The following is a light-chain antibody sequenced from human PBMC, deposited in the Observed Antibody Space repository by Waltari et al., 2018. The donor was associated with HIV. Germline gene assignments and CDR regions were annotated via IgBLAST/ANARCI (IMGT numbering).Light chain of an antibody. Sequence: QSALTQPRSVSGSPGQSVTISCTGTSSDIAYFDYVSWYQQYPGKAPKVIIYEVSPRPSGVPDRFTASKSGITASLTIAGLQDEDEADYYCCSYAGAYTYVFGTGTKLTVL. CDR1: SSDIAYFDY. V-gene: IGLV2-11*01. CDR3: CSYAGAYTYV. CDR2: EVS. J-gene: IGLJ1*01.